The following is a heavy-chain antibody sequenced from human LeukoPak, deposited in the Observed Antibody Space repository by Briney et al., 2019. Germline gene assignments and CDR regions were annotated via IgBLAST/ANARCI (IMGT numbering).Heavy chain of an antibody. V-gene: IGHV3-23*01. D-gene: IGHD3-22*01. CDR2: ISGSGGST. CDR3: AKAVTMIVVVAIDY. J-gene: IGHJ4*02. CDR1: GFTFSSYA. Sequence: GGSLRLSCAASGFTFSSYAMSWVRQAPGKGLEWVSAISGSGGSTYYADSVKGRFTISRDNSKNTLYLQMTSLRAEDTAVYCCAKAVTMIVVVAIDYCGQGTLVTVSS.